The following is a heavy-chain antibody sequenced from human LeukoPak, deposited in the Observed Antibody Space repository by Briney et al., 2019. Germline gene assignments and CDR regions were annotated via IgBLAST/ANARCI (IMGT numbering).Heavy chain of an antibody. CDR2: INHNGST. CDR1: AGSLSGYY. D-gene: IGHD4-17*01. CDR3: PRGLRGTTMTTAFDY. V-gene: IGHV4-34*01. J-gene: IGHJ4*02. Sequence: KPSETLSLTCAVYAGSLSGYYWSWIRQPPGKGLEWIGEINHNGSTNYNPSLKSRVTISVDTSKNQFSLKLSSVTAADTAVYSWPRGLRGTTMTTAFDYWGQGTLVTVSS.